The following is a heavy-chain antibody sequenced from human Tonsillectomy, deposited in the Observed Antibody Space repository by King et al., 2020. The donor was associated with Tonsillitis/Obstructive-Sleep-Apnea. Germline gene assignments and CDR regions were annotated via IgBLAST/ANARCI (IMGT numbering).Heavy chain of an antibody. Sequence: VQLVESGGGLVKPGGSLRLSCAASGFTFSNAWMNWVRQAPGKGLEWVGRIKSKTDGGTTDYAAPVKGRFTIPRDDSKNTLYLQMNSLKTEDTALYYCTTVGVRGVITFDYWGQGTLVTVSS. V-gene: IGHV3-15*07. CDR1: GFTFSNAW. J-gene: IGHJ4*02. D-gene: IGHD3-10*01. CDR3: TTVGVRGVITFDY. CDR2: IKSKTDGGTT.